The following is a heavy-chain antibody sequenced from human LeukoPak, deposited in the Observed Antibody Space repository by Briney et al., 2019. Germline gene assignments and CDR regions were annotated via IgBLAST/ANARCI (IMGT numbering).Heavy chain of an antibody. Sequence: SLRLSCAASGFTFDDYAMHWVRQAPGKGLEWVSGISWNSGSIGYADSVKGRFTISRDNAKNSLYLQMNSLRAEDTAVYYCARDCSTAICYPDYFYYMDVWGKGPRSPSP. CDR2: ISWNSGSI. V-gene: IGHV3-9*01. D-gene: IGHD2-2*01. CDR3: ARDCSTAICYPDYFYYMDV. CDR1: GFTFDDYA. J-gene: IGHJ6*03.